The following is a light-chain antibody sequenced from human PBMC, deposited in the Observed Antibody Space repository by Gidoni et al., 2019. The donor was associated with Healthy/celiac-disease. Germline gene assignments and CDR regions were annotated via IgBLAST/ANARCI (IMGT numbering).Light chain of an antibody. V-gene: IGKV3-11*01. CDR3: QQRSNWPPT. CDR2: DAS. Sequence: EIVLTQSPATLSLFPGERATLSCRASQSVSSYLAWYQQKPGQAPRLLIYDASNRATGIPARFSGSGSGTDFTLTISSLEPEDFAVYYCQQRSNWPPTFGQGIRLEIK. CDR1: QSVSSY. J-gene: IGKJ5*01.